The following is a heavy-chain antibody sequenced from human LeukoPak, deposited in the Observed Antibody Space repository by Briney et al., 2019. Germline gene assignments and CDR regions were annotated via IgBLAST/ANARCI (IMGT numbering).Heavy chain of an antibody. CDR1: GGSFSGYY. CDR3: ARVTTVNPHWYFDL. CDR2: INHSGST. J-gene: IGHJ2*01. V-gene: IGHV4-34*01. Sequence: PSETLSLTCAVYGGSFSGYYWSWIRQPPGKGLEWIGEINHSGSTNYNPSLKSRVTISVDRSKNQFSLNLSSVTAADTAVYYCARVTTVNPHWYFDLWGRGTLVTVSS. D-gene: IGHD4-17*01.